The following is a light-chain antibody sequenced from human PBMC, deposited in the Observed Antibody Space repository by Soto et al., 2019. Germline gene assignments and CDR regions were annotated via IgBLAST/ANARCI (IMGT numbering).Light chain of an antibody. CDR1: QDIINN. CDR3: HHYKIYPYS. Sequence: DVQMTQSPSSLSASVGDRVIITCRASQDIINNVAWFQQRPGKAPKPLLYAASSLQNGVPSRFSGSGFGTDFTLIITGLQPEDFATYYCHHYKIYPYSFGQGTKLEIK. CDR2: AAS. J-gene: IGKJ2*01. V-gene: IGKV1-16*01.